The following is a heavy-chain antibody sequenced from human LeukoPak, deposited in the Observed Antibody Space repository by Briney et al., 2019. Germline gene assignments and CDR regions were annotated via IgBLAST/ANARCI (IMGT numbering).Heavy chain of an antibody. CDR3: ARSPRYCSSTSCFDY. J-gene: IGHJ4*02. CDR2: IYSGGKT. D-gene: IGHD2-2*01. V-gene: IGHV3-53*01. Sequence: PGGALXXSFAASGFTVSSNYMSWVRRAPGKGGEWGSVIYSGGKTYYEYSVKGGVTISRDNYKNTMYLQMKRQRAEDTVVYYCARSPRYCSSTSCFDYWGQGTLVTVSS. CDR1: GFTVSSNY.